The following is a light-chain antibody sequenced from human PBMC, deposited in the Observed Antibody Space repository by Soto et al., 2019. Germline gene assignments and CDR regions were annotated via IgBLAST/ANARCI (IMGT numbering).Light chain of an antibody. CDR3: QQSSEATWT. J-gene: IGKJ1*01. CDR1: QSISSY. V-gene: IGKV1-39*01. Sequence: DIQMTQSPSSLSASVGDSVTITCRASQSISSYLNWYQQKPGKAPKLLIYAASSLQSGVPSRFSGSGSGTDFTLTISSLQPEDFATYYCQQSSEATWTFGQGTKVDIK. CDR2: AAS.